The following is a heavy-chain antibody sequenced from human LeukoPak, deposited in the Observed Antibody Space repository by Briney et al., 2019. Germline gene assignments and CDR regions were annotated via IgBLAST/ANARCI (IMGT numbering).Heavy chain of an antibody. Sequence: QPGRSLRLSCAASAFTFRNYAIHWVRQAPGKGLEWVAVISYDGSNKFYADSVKGRFTISRDSSNYTLYLQMNSLRVEDTAVYYCARDSPPYDRGDRWGQGTLVTVSS. CDR3: ARDSPPYDRGDR. J-gene: IGHJ4*02. D-gene: IGHD5-12*01. CDR1: AFTFRNYA. CDR2: ISYDGSNK. V-gene: IGHV3-30*04.